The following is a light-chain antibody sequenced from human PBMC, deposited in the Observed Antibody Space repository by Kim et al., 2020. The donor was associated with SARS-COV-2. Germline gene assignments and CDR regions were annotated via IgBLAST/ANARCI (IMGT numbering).Light chain of an antibody. J-gene: IGLJ1*01. CDR1: SSDVGGYNS. V-gene: IGLV2-14*03. CDR2: DVS. CDR3: SSYTSSTLV. Sequence: QSALTQPASVSGSPGQSITISCTGTSSDVGGYNSVSWYQQHPGKAPKLMIYDVSNRPSGVSNRFSGSKSGNTASLTISGLQAEDEADYYCSSYTSSTLVFGTGTTVTVL.